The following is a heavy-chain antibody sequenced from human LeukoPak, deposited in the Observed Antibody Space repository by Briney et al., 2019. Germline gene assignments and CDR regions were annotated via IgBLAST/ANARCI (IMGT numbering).Heavy chain of an antibody. D-gene: IGHD6-13*01. CDR3: ARVEDSSSWYDSYYFDY. V-gene: IGHV4-31*03. Sequence: PSETLSLTCTVSGGSISSGGYYWSWIRQHPGKGLEWIGYIYYSGSTYYNPSLKSRDTISVDTSKNQFSLKLSSVTAADTAVYYCARVEDSSSWYDSYYFDYWGQGTLVTVSS. CDR1: GGSISSGGYY. CDR2: IYYSGST. J-gene: IGHJ4*02.